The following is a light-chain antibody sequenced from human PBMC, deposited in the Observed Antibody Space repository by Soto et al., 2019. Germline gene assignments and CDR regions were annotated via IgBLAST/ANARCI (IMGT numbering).Light chain of an antibody. Sequence: DIQMTQSPSTLSASVGDRVTIICRASQSINRWLAWYQQTPGKAPKLLIHDASSLESGVPLRFSGTGAGTDVTLTISSLQSDDFATYYCQQYDSYPLTFGGGTKVEIK. CDR2: DAS. CDR3: QQYDSYPLT. J-gene: IGKJ4*01. CDR1: QSINRW. V-gene: IGKV1-5*02.